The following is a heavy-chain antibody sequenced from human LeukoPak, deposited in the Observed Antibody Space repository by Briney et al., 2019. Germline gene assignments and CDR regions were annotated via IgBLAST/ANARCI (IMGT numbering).Heavy chain of an antibody. J-gene: IGHJ3*02. CDR1: GYTFNRHG. V-gene: IGHV1-18*01. CDR3: ARGAIFGVYDAFDI. Sequence: ASVKVSCKASGYTFNRHGISWVRQAPGQGLEWMGWISAYNGNTDYAQKFQGRLTMTTDTSTSTAYMELRSLRSDDTAVYYCARGAIFGVYDAFDIWGQGTMVTVS. D-gene: IGHD3-3*01. CDR2: ISAYNGNT.